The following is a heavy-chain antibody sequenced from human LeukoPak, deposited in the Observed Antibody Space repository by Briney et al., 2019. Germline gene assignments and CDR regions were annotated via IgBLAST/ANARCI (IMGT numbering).Heavy chain of an antibody. CDR1: GGSISSYY. V-gene: IGHV4-59*01. Sequence: SETLSLTCTVSGGSISSYYWSWIRQPPGKGLEWIGYIYYSGSTNYNPSLKSRVTISVDTSKNQFSLKLSSVTAADTAVYYCARSPPRYCSGGSCYSSDFDYWGQGTLVTVSS. CDR2: IYYSGST. CDR3: ARSPPRYCSGGSCYSSDFDY. D-gene: IGHD2-15*01. J-gene: IGHJ4*02.